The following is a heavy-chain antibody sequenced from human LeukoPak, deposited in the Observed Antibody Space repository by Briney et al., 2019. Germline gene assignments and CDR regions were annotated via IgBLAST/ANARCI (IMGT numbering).Heavy chain of an antibody. CDR1: GFTFSSYG. CDR2: ISYDGSNK. Sequence: GGSLRLSCAASGFTFSSYGMHWVRQAPGKGLEWVAVISYDGSNKYYADSVKGRFTISRDNSKNTLYLQMNSLRAEDTAVYYCAKGAPARPTDYWGQGTLVTVSS. J-gene: IGHJ4*02. V-gene: IGHV3-30*19. D-gene: IGHD6-6*01. CDR3: AKGAPARPTDY.